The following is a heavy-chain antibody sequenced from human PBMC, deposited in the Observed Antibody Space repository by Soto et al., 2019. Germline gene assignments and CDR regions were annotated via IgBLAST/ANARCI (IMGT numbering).Heavy chain of an antibody. CDR3: ATDRSNSPDFFHF. V-gene: IGHV4-30-4*01. D-gene: IGHD6-6*01. CDR2: IYYTGST. CDR1: GGSISSDDHY. J-gene: IGHJ4*02. Sequence: KPWETLSLTCTVSGGSISSDDHYWTWIRQPPGKGLEWIGYIYYTGSTNYNPSLKSRVTISMDTSKNQFSLKVNSVTAADPAVYYCATDRSNSPDFFHFWGQGTLATV.